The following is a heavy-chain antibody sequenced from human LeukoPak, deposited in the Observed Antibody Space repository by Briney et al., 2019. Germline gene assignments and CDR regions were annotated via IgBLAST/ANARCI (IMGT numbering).Heavy chain of an antibody. J-gene: IGHJ3*02. V-gene: IGHV3-23*01. CDR2: ISGSGGST. CDR3: AKDRSRVVPAASPQDAFDI. CDR1: GFTFSSYA. Sequence: GGSLRLSCAASGFTFSSYAMSWVRQAAGQGLEWVSAISGSGGSTYNADSVKGRFTISRDNSKNTLYLQMNSLRAEDTAVYYCAKDRSRVVPAASPQDAFDIWGQGTMVTVSS. D-gene: IGHD2-2*01.